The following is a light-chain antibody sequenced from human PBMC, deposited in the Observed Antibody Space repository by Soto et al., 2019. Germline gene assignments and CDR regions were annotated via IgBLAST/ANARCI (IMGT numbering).Light chain of an antibody. CDR2: EGS. Sequence: QSVLTQPASVSGSPGQSITISCTGTSSDVGGSHYVSWYQHHPGKVPKLILYEGSYRPSGVSDRSSGAKSGNTASLTISGLQAEDEADYYCSSYTSTSSPSYVFGTGTKVTVL. CDR3: SSYTSTSSPSYV. J-gene: IGLJ1*01. V-gene: IGLV2-14*01. CDR1: SSDVGGSHY.